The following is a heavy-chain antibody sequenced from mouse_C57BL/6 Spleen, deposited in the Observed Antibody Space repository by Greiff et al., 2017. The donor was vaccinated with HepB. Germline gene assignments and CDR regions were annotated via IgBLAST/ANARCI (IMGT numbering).Heavy chain of an antibody. D-gene: IGHD2-3*01. CDR2: INPNNGGT. J-gene: IGHJ3*01. CDR3: ARWRGVDEGYSPFVY. Sequence: EVQLQQSGPELVKPGASVKIPCKASGYTFTDYNMDWVKQSHGKSLERIGDINPNNGGTIYHQKFKGKATLTVDKSSSTAYMELRSLTSEDTAVYYCARWRGVDEGYSPFVYVGQGTLVTVSA. CDR1: GYTFTDYN. V-gene: IGHV1-18*01.